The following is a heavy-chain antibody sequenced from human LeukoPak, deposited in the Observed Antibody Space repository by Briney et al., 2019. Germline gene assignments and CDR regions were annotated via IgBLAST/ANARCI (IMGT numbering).Heavy chain of an antibody. D-gene: IGHD4-11*01. CDR3: ARRACNYAFILY. Sequence: PSETLSLTSTVSGGSLSSYYWSWIRQPPGKGLEWIGYIYYSGSTNYNPSLKSRVTISVDTSKNQFFLKLSSVTAADTAVYCCARRACNYAFILYWGEGTRVTVSS. CDR2: IYYSGST. CDR1: GGSLSSYY. V-gene: IGHV4-59*08. J-gene: IGHJ4*02.